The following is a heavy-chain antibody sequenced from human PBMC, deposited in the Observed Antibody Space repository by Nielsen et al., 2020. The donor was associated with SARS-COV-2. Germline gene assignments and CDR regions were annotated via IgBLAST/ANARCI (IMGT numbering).Heavy chain of an antibody. CDR2: IYYSGST. CDR1: GGSISSSSYY. Sequence: SETLSLTCTVSGGSISSSSYYWGWIRQPPGKGLEWIGSIYYSGSTYYNPSLKSRVTISVDTSKNQFSLTLSSVTAADTAVYYCARVVDQQVEIPGPWGQGTLVTVSS. J-gene: IGHJ5*02. D-gene: IGHD2-21*01. CDR3: ARVVDQQVEIPGP. V-gene: IGHV4-39*01.